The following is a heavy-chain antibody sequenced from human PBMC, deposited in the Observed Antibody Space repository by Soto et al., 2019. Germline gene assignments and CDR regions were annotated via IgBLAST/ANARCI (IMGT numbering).Heavy chain of an antibody. D-gene: IGHD4-4*01. CDR2: ISYDGSNK. CDR3: ARPLWRDDYNWGYFDL. V-gene: IGHV3-30-3*01. Sequence: QVQLVESGGGVVQPGRSLRLSCAASGFTFSSYAMHWVRQAPGKGLEWVAVISYDGSNKYYAGSVKGRFTISRDNSKNTLYLQMNSLRAEDTALYYCARPLWRDDYNWGYFDLWGRGTLVTVSS. CDR1: GFTFSSYA. J-gene: IGHJ2*01.